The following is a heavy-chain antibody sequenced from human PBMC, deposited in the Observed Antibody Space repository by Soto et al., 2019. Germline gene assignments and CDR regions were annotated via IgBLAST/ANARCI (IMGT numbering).Heavy chain of an antibody. D-gene: IGHD3-10*01. CDR3: ARDRSYYDGSGSVNYFDY. CDR1: GGSISSGGYY. CDR2: IYSSGST. Sequence: QVQLQESGPGLVKPSQTLSLTCTVSGGSISSGGYYWSWIRQHPGKGLEWIGYIYSSGSTYYNPSLKSRVTISVDTSKNQFSLKLSSVTAADTAVYYCARDRSYYDGSGSVNYFDYWGQGTLVTVSS. J-gene: IGHJ4*02. V-gene: IGHV4-31*03.